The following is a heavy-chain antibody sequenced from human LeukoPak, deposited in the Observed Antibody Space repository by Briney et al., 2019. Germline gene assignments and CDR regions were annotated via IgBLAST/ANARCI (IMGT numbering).Heavy chain of an antibody. J-gene: IGHJ5*02. CDR1: GGSISSYY. D-gene: IGHD2-15*01. CDR2: IYYSGST. V-gene: IGHV4-59*12. CDR3: ARGVVVVVAATLGWFDP. Sequence: PSETLSLTCTVSGGSISSYYWSWIRQPPGKGLEWIGYIYYSGSTNYNPSLKSRVTISVDTSKNQFSPKLSSVTAADTAVYYCARGVVVVVAATLGWFDPWGQGTLVTVSS.